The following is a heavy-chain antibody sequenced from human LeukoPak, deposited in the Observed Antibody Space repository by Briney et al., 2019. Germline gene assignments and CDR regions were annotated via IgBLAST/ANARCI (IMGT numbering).Heavy chain of an antibody. J-gene: IGHJ4*02. D-gene: IGHD6-13*01. CDR1: GGSIITYY. Sequence: SETLSLTCAVAGGSIITYYWSWIRQPPGKGLEWIGYISYIGSTSYNPSLKSRVTISVDKSKNQFSLKLSSVTAADTAVYYCARGFQEQQLDYWDQGTLVTVSS. V-gene: IGHV4-59*01. CDR2: ISYIGST. CDR3: ARGFQEQQLDY.